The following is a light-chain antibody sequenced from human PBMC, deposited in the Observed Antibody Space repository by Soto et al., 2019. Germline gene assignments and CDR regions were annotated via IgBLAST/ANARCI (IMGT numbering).Light chain of an antibody. Sequence: IHLTQSPSTLAASVGDSVTSTCRASQSISSWLAWYQQKPGKAPKLLIYKASSLESGVPSRFSGSGSGTEFTLTISSLQPDDFATYYCQQYNSYSPWTFGQGTKVDIK. J-gene: IGKJ1*01. V-gene: IGKV1-5*03. CDR3: QQYNSYSPWT. CDR1: QSISSW. CDR2: KAS.